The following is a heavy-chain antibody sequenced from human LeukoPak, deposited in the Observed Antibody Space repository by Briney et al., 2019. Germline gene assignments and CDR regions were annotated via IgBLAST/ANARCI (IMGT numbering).Heavy chain of an antibody. Sequence: ASVKVSCKASGYTFTGYYMHWVRQAPGQGLEWMGWINPNSGGTNYAQKFQGRVTMTRDTSISTAYMELSRLRSDDTAVYYCARHAAAGTYYYYMDVWGKGTTVTVSS. J-gene: IGHJ6*03. D-gene: IGHD6-13*01. CDR3: ARHAAAGTYYYYMDV. CDR2: INPNSGGT. CDR1: GYTFTGYY. V-gene: IGHV1-2*02.